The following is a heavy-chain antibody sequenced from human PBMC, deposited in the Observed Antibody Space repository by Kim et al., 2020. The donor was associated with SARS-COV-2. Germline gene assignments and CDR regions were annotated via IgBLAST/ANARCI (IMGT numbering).Heavy chain of an antibody. J-gene: IGHJ2*01. CDR1: GGPVSSSTYS. CDR2: IYYNGDT. V-gene: IGHV4-61*01. Sequence: SETLSLSCTVSGGPVSSSTYSWSWMRQSPGKGLEWIGHIYYNGDTTYTPSLRSRVTISLDTSKNQFSLKLTSVTGDDTGIYYCSRQPRAPGRTWGYFDLWGRGTLVTVSS. CDR3: SRQPRAPGRTWGYFDL. D-gene: IGHD7-27*01.